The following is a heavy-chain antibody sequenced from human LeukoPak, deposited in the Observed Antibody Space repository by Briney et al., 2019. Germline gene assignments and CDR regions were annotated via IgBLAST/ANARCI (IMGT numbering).Heavy chain of an antibody. D-gene: IGHD3-10*01. CDR1: GFTFSSYG. J-gene: IGHJ4*02. V-gene: IGHV3-30*18. CDR3: AKDYYGSGNLYYFDY. Sequence: PGRSLRLSCAASGFTFSSYGMHWVRQAPGKGLEWVAVISYDGSNKYYADSVKGRFTISRDNSKNTLYLQMNSLRAEDTAVYYCAKDYYGSGNLYYFDYWGQGTLVTVSS. CDR2: ISYDGSNK.